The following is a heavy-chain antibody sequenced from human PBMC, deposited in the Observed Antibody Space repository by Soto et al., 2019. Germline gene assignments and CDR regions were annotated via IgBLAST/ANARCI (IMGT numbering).Heavy chain of an antibody. J-gene: IGHJ6*02. CDR2: IYHGGIT. Sequence: ASETLSLTCAVSGDSISSSNWWSWVRQPPGKGLEWIGEIYHGGITNSNPSLKSRVTISVDKSKNQFSLRLSSVTAADTAVYYCASCITIFGVVDYGMDVWGQGTTVTVSS. CDR3: ASCITIFGVVDYGMDV. V-gene: IGHV4-4*02. CDR1: GDSISSSNW. D-gene: IGHD3-3*01.